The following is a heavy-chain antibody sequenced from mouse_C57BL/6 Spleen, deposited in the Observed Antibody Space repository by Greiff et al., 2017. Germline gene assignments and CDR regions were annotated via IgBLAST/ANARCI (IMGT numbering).Heavy chain of an antibody. CDR1: GFTFSSYA. CDR2: ISAGGSYT. V-gene: IGHV5-4*01. J-gene: IGHJ3*01. CDR3: AGDQSFAY. Sequence: EVKLVESGGGLVKPGGSLKLSCAASGFTFSSYAMSWVRQTPDKRLEWVATISAGGSYTYYPDNVKGRFTISRDNAKNNLYLQMSHLKSEDTAMYYCAGDQSFAYWGQGPLVTVSA.